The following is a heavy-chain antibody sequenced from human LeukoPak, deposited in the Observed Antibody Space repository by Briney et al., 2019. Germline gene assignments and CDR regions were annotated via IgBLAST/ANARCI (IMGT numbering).Heavy chain of an antibody. Sequence: PSETLSLTCAVYGGSFSGYYWSWIRQPPGKGLEWIGEINHSGSTNYNPSLKSRVTISVDTSKNQFSLKVSSVTAADTAVHYCARRNDSSGFYDDYWGQGTLVTVSS. CDR2: INHSGST. CDR1: GGSFSGYY. CDR3: ARRNDSSGFYDDY. D-gene: IGHD3-22*01. J-gene: IGHJ4*02. V-gene: IGHV4-34*01.